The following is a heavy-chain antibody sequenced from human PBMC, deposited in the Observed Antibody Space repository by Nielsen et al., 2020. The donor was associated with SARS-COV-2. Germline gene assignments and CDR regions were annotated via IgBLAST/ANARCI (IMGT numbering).Heavy chain of an antibody. CDR3: ARIRSGYSSSWYRRYYYYGMDV. D-gene: IGHD6-13*01. CDR1: GFSLSTSGMC. V-gene: IGHV2-70*01. Sequence: SGPTLVKPTQTLTLTCTFSGFSLSTSGMCVSWIRQPPGKALEWLALIDWDDDKYYSTSLKTRLTISKDTSKNQVVLTMTNMDPVDTATYYGARIRSGYSSSWYRRYYYYGMDVWGQGTTVTVSS. J-gene: IGHJ6*02. CDR2: IDWDDDK.